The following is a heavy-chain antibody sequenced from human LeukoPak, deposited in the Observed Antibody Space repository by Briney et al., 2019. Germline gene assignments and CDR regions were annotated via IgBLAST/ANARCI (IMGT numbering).Heavy chain of an antibody. CDR2: IYYSGST. D-gene: IGHD3-10*01. Sequence: SETLSLTCTVSGGSISSYYWGWIRQPPGKGLEWIGSIYYSGSTYYNPSLKSRVTISVDTSKNQFSLKLSSVTAADTAVYYCARFNLMVGAFDIWGQGTMVTVSS. J-gene: IGHJ3*02. CDR1: GGSISSYY. V-gene: IGHV4-39*07. CDR3: ARFNLMVGAFDI.